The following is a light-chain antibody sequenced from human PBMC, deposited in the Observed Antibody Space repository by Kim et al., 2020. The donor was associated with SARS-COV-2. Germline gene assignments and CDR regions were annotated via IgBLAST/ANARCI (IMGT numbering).Light chain of an antibody. CDR1: QSVPSNY. V-gene: IGKV3-20*01. CDR3: QQYGSSRYT. CDR2: GAS. J-gene: IGKJ2*01. Sequence: DIVLTQSPGILSLSPGERGTLSCRASQSVPSNYLAWYQQRSGQAPRLLIYGASTRATGIPDRFSGSGSGTEFTLTINRLEPEDFAVYYCQQYGSSRYTFGQGTKLEI.